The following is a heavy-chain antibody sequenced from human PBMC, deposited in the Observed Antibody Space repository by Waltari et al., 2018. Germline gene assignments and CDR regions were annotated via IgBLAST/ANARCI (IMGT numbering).Heavy chain of an antibody. Sequence: EVQLVESGGYLVQPGGSLSLYCAASGFTFSKYWIHWVRQTPGKGLEWVSHIKGDGSNIKYADSVKGRFTVSSDNAKNTVYLQISSLRAEDTAVYYCARSNNFAFDYWGQGTLVTVSS. V-gene: IGHV3-74*01. J-gene: IGHJ4*02. CDR3: ARSNNFAFDY. D-gene: IGHD1-20*01. CDR1: GFTFSKYW. CDR2: IKGDGSNI.